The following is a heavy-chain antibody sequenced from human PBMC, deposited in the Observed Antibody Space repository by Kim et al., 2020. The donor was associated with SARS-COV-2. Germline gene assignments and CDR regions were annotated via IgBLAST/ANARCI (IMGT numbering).Heavy chain of an antibody. D-gene: IGHD3-22*01. CDR2: IYYSGST. V-gene: IGHV4-31*03. CDR3: ASMRGYYYDSSGNLGDAFDI. J-gene: IGHJ3*02. CDR1: GGSISSGGYY. Sequence: SETLSLTCTVSGGSISSGGYYWSWIRQHPGKGLEWIGYIYYSGSTYYNPSLKSRVTISVDTSKNQFSLKLSSVTAADTAVYYCASMRGYYYDSSGNLGDAFDIWGQGTMVTVSS.